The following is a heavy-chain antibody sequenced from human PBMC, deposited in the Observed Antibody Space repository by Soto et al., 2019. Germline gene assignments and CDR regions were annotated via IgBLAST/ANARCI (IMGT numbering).Heavy chain of an antibody. V-gene: IGHV3-30-3*01. CDR3: ARDMWLGDSLPSYYYGVDV. J-gene: IGHJ6*02. CDR1: VFSFSDHA. Sequence: GGSLRLSCAASVFSFSDHAMHWVRQAPGKGLEWLAIISYDGDNKYYAESVRGRFTISRDNSKNTLYLQMNSLRPEDTAVYYCARDMWLGDSLPSYYYGVDVWGQGTTVTVSS. D-gene: IGHD3-10*01. CDR2: ISYDGDNK.